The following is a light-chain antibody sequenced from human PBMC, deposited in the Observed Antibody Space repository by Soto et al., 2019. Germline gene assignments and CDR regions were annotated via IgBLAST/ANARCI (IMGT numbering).Light chain of an antibody. J-gene: IGLJ1*01. CDR1: SSNIGKNT. CDR2: SNN. V-gene: IGLV1-44*01. Sequence: QSVLTQPPSASGTPGQGVVISCSGSSSNIGKNTVNWYQEFPGTAPKLLIYSNNRRPSGVPDRFSGSKSGTSASLAISGLQSEDEADYYCAAWDDSLNYVFGTGTKLTVL. CDR3: AAWDDSLNYV.